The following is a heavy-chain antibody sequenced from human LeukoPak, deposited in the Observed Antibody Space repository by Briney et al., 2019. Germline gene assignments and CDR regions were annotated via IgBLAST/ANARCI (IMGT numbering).Heavy chain of an antibody. CDR1: VYSISSGYY. Sequence: SETLSLTCTLSVYSISSGYYWGWIRQPPGKGLEWIGSIYHSGSTYYNPSLKSRVTISVDTSKNQFSLKLSSVTAEETAVYYCARHTTAIVATDYWGQGTLVTVSS. V-gene: IGHV4-38-2*02. CDR3: ARHTTAIVATDY. J-gene: IGHJ4*02. CDR2: IYHSGST. D-gene: IGHD5-12*01.